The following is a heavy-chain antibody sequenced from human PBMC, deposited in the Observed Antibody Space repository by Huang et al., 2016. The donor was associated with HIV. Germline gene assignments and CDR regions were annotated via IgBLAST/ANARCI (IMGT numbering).Heavy chain of an antibody. J-gene: IGHJ4*02. D-gene: IGHD3-16*01. CDR1: GGSFSDQI. V-gene: IGHV1-69*01. CDR2: IIPRFRAP. Sequence: QVQLEQSGPAVRKPGSSVKVSCQASGGSFSDQIISWVRQAPGQRFEWMGGIIPRFRAPADAQEFKCQVTMPADESAATIYMELNSLTSEDTSVYYCAMSLRYQYDSRSYWGRYFDYWGQGTLVTVSS. CDR3: AMSLRYQYDSRSYWGRYFDY.